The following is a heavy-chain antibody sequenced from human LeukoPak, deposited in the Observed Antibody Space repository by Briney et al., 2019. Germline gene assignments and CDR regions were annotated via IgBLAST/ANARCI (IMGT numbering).Heavy chain of an antibody. J-gene: IGHJ4*02. CDR2: IKQDGRER. Sequence: PGGSLRLSCAASGFTFSSYWMSWVRQAPGKGLEWVANIKQDGRERSYVDSVKGRFSISRDNAKDSLYLQMNSLRAEDTAVYYCARSGGTYRFDYWGQGTLVTVSS. D-gene: IGHD1-26*01. CDR1: GFTFSSYW. V-gene: IGHV3-7*01. CDR3: ARSGGTYRFDY.